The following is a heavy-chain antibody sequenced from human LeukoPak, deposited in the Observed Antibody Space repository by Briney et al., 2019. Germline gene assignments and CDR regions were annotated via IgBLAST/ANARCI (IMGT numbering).Heavy chain of an antibody. V-gene: IGHV4-4*07. Sequence: SETLSLTCTVSGGSISSYYWSWIRQPAGKGLEWIGRIYSTGSTNYNPSLKSRVTMSVDTSKNQFSLRLRSVTAADTAVYYCATRTMVRGVATNTDYWGQGTLVTVSS. CDR2: IYSTGST. CDR3: ATRTMVRGVATNTDY. D-gene: IGHD3-10*01. J-gene: IGHJ4*02. CDR1: GGSISSYY.